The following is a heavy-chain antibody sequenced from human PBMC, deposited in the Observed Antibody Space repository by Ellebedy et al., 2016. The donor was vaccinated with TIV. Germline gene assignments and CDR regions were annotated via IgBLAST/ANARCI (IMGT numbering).Heavy chain of an antibody. Sequence: AASVKVTCKASGYSFSDYDINWVRQAAGQGLEWMGRVNPNSGKADYAQKFQGRVTMTRNTSITTVYMELSGLKSEDTAMYFWARKGRRPRRWFDPWGQGTLVTVSS. V-gene: IGHV1-8*01. CDR1: GYSFSDYD. J-gene: IGHJ5*02. CDR2: VNPNSGKA. D-gene: IGHD6-6*01. CDR3: ARKGRRPRRWFDP.